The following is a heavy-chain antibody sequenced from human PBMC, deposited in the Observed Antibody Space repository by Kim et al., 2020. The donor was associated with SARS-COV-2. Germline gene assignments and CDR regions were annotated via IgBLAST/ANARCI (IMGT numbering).Heavy chain of an antibody. CDR2: IYYSGST. D-gene: IGHD3-22*01. CDR1: GGSISSSSYY. V-gene: IGHV4-39*01. CDR3: ARLNPGGYYDCDSSGDSENPRNAVDI. J-gene: IGHJ3*02. Sequence: SETLSLTCTVSGGSISSSSYYWGWIRQPPGKGLEWIGSIYYSGSTYYNPSLKSRVTISVDTSKNQFSLKLSSVTAADTAVYYCARLNPGGYYDCDSSGDSENPRNAVDIWGQGTMLTVSS.